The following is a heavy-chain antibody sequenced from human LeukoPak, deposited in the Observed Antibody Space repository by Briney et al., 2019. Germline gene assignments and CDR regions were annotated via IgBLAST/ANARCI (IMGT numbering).Heavy chain of an antibody. CDR2: IYYSGST. Sequence: PSETLSLTCAASGGSISSGDYYWSWIRQPPGKGLEWIGYIYYSGSTYYNPSLKSRVTISVDTSKNQFSLKLSSVTAADTAVYYCARVGSGGYSYGYDYYGMDVWGQGTTVTVSS. CDR3: ARVGSGGYSYGYDYYGMDV. D-gene: IGHD5-18*01. CDR1: GGSISSGDYY. J-gene: IGHJ6*02. V-gene: IGHV4-30-4*01.